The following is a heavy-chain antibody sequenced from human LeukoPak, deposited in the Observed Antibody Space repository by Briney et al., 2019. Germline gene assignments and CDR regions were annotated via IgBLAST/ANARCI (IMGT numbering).Heavy chain of an antibody. CDR1: GGSISSYH. CDR2: IYYSGSI. Sequence: SETLSLTCTVSGGSISSYHWSWIRQPPGKGLEWIGYIYYSGSINYNPSLKSRVTISVDTSKNQFSLRLSSMTAADTAVYYCARVGSGRYDYWGQGTLVAVCS. CDR3: ARVGSGRYDY. J-gene: IGHJ4*02. V-gene: IGHV4-59*01. D-gene: IGHD1-26*01.